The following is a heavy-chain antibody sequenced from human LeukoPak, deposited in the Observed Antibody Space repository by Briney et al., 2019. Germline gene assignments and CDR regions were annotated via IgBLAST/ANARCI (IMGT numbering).Heavy chain of an antibody. J-gene: IGHJ4*02. CDR2: ISGSGGST. V-gene: IGHV3-23*01. Sequence: GGSLRLSCAASGFTFSSYAMSWVRQAPGKGLEWVSAISGSGGSTYYADSVKGRFTISRDNSKNTLYLQMNSLRAEDTAVYYCARVHYYDSSGYYYVGYYFDYWGQGTLVTVSS. CDR3: ARVHYYDSSGYYYVGYYFDY. CDR1: GFTFSSYA. D-gene: IGHD3-22*01.